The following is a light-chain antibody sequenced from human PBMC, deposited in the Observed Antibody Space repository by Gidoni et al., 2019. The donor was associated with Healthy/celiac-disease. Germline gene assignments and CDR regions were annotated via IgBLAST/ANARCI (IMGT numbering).Light chain of an antibody. V-gene: IGKV1-39*01. CDR2: AAS. CDR1: QRISSY. CDR3: QQSYSTPWT. J-gene: IGKJ1*01. Sequence: IQLTQSPSSLSASVGDRVTITCRASQRISSYLNWYQQKPGKAPKLLIYAASSFQSGVPSRFSGSGSGTDFTLTISSLQPEDFATYYCQQSYSTPWTFGQGTKVEIK.